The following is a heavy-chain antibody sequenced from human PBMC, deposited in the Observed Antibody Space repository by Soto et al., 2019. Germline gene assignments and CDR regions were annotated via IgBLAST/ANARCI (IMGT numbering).Heavy chain of an antibody. J-gene: IGHJ6*03. CDR3: ARDPGELSFGDYMDV. CDR2: IWYDGSNK. V-gene: IGHV3-33*01. Sequence: GGSLRLSCAASGFTFSSYGMHWVRQAPGKGLEWVAVIWYDGSNKYYADSVKGRFTISRDNSKNTLYLQMNSLRAEDTAVYYCARDPGELSFGDYMDVWGKGTTVTVSS. CDR1: GFTFSSYG. D-gene: IGHD3-16*02.